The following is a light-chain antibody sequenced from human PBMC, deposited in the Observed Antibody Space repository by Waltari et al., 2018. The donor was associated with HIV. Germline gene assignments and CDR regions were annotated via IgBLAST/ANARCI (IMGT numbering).Light chain of an antibody. CDR3: QSGDNKLTSVF. CDR1: ALPTHY. Sequence: SSELTQPPSVSVSPGQTVRITCSGDALPTHYTSWYQQKPGQPPVLVRYKDTQRSSGTPERFSGSSSGTTVTLTITAVRAEDEAYYYCQSGDNKLTSVFFGGGTRLTVL. CDR2: KDT. V-gene: IGLV3-25*03. J-gene: IGLJ2*01.